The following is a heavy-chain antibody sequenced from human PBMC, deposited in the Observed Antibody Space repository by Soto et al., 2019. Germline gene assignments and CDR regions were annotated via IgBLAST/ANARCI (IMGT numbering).Heavy chain of an antibody. CDR2: IYWNDDK. CDR1: GFSRSTSGLG. V-gene: IGHV2-5*01. D-gene: IGHD1-7*01. J-gene: IGHJ5*02. Sequence: GSGPTLVNPTQTLTLTCTFSGFSRSTSGLGVGWIRQPPGKALEWLALIYWNDDKRYSPSLKSRLTITKDTSKNQVVLTMTNMDPVDTATYYCAHHELELRVLDPWGQGTLVTVSS. CDR3: AHHELELRVLDP.